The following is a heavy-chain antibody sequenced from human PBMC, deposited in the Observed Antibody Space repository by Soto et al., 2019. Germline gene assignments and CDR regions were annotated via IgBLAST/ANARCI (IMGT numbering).Heavy chain of an antibody. CDR3: ARDVVATIRGDHYFDY. J-gene: IGHJ4*02. Sequence: KPSETLSLTCTVSGGSISSGDYYWNWIRQPPGKGLEWIGYIYYSGSTDYNPSLQSRVTISVDTSKNLVSLKLSSVTAADTAVYYCARDVVATIRGDHYFDYWGQGALVTVSS. V-gene: IGHV4-30-4*01. CDR2: IYYSGST. D-gene: IGHD5-12*01. CDR1: GGSISSGDYY.